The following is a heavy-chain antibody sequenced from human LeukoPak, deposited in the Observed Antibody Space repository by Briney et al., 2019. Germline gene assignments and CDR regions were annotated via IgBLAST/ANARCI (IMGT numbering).Heavy chain of an antibody. CDR3: ARGFTAYDSSDFAFSYY. V-gene: IGHV1-8*01. CDR1: GYTFTSYD. Sequence: GASVKVSCKASGYTFTSYDITWVRQAPGQGLEWMGWMNPNNGDTGYAQKFQGRVTMTRDTSISTAYMELSSLRSDDTAVYYCARGFTAYDSSDFAFSYYWGQGTLVTVSS. CDR2: MNPNNGDT. D-gene: IGHD3-22*01. J-gene: IGHJ4*02.